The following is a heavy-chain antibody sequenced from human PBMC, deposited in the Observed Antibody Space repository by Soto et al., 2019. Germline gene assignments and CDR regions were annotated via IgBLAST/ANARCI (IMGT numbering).Heavy chain of an antibody. CDR3: ARGRYGDY. CDR2: ISAHNGNT. J-gene: IGHJ4*02. D-gene: IGHD1-1*01. V-gene: IGHV1-18*01. CDR1: GYGFTTYG. Sequence: QVHLVQSGAEVKKPGASVKVSCKGSGYGFTTYGITWVLQAPGQGLEWMAWISAHNGNTNYAQKLQGRVTVTRDTSTSTAYMELMRLRADDTAVYYCARGRYGDYWGQGALVTVSS.